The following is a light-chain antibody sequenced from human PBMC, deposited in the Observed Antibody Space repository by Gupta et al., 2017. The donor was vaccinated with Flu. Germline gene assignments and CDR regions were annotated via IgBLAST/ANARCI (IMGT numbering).Light chain of an antibody. CDR2: LVS. Sequence: DVVMTQSPVSLPVTLGQPASISCRSSQGLVYSDGNTYLHWFQQRPGQSPRRLIYLVSYRDSGVPDRFSGSGSGTDFTLEISRVEAEDAGVYFCRQGEHCPRAFGQGTTVEIK. V-gene: IGKV2-30*01. CDR1: QGLVYSDGNTY. CDR3: RQGEHCPRA. J-gene: IGKJ1*01.